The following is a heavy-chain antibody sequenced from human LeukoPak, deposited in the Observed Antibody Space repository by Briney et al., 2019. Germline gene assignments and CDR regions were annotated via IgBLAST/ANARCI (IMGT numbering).Heavy chain of an antibody. V-gene: IGHV4-34*01. D-gene: IGHD3-9*01. CDR2: INHGGSP. CDR3: AREGVYYDILAAYYRPYYFDF. CDR1: GGSFSGYY. J-gene: IGHJ4*02. Sequence: KPSETLSLTCAVYGGSFSGYYWSWIRQPPGKGLEWIGEINHGGSPTYNPSLKSRLTISVDTSKNQFSLKLSSVTAADTAVYYCAREGVYYDILAAYYRPYYFDFWGQGTLVTVYS.